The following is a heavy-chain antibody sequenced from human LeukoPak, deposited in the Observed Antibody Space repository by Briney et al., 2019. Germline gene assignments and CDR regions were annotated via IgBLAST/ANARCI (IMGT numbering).Heavy chain of an antibody. CDR2: ISSSGSTI. D-gene: IGHD3-10*02. CDR3: AELGITMIGGV. Sequence: GGSLRLACAASGFTFSSYEMIWVRQAPGRGLEWVSYISSSGSTIYYAGSVKGRFTISRDNAKNSLYLQMNSLRAEDTAVYYCAELGITMIGGVWGKGTTVTISS. CDR1: GFTFSSYE. V-gene: IGHV3-48*03. J-gene: IGHJ6*04.